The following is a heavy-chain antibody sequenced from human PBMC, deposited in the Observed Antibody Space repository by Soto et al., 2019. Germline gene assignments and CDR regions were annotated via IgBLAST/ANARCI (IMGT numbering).Heavy chain of an antibody. Sequence: PSQTLSLTCAISGDSVSRNSAAWNWIRQSPSRGLEWLGRTYYRSKWYFDYAVSVKSRITFNPDTSKNQFSLQLNSVTPEDTAVYYCARDRAIVATIGEDYYYYYGMDVWRQGTTVTVSS. CDR2: TYYRSKWYF. CDR1: GDSVSRNSAA. V-gene: IGHV6-1*01. J-gene: IGHJ6*02. D-gene: IGHD5-12*01. CDR3: ARDRAIVATIGEDYYYYYGMDV.